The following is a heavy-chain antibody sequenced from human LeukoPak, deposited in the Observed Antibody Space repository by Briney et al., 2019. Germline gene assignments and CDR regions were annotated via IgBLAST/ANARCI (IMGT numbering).Heavy chain of an antibody. CDR3: ARYWGGATTYYYYYMDV. Sequence: REASVKVSCKASGYTFTSYGISWVRQAPGQGLEWMGWISAYNGNTNYAQKLQGRVTMTTDTSTSTAYMELRSLRSDDTAVYYCARYWGGATTYYYYYMDVWGKGTTVTISS. CDR2: ISAYNGNT. J-gene: IGHJ6*03. D-gene: IGHD1-26*01. V-gene: IGHV1-18*01. CDR1: GYTFTSYG.